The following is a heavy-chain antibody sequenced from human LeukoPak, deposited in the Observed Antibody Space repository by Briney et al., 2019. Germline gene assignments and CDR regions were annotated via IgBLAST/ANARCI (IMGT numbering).Heavy chain of an antibody. Sequence: ASVKVSCKASGYTFTGYYMHWVRQAPGQGLEWMGWINPNSGGTNYAQKFQGRVTMTRDTSISSVYMELSSLRSEDTAVYYCARDVGGSYGNGWFDPWGQGTLVTVSS. V-gene: IGHV1-2*02. J-gene: IGHJ5*02. CDR3: ARDVGGSYGNGWFDP. D-gene: IGHD1-26*01. CDR2: INPNSGGT. CDR1: GYTFTGYY.